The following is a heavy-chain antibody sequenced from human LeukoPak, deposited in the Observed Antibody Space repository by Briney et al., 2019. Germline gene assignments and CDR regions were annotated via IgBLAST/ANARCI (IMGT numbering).Heavy chain of an antibody. CDR3: ARNYDSFPFDY. D-gene: IGHD3-22*01. V-gene: IGHV1-69*13. CDR2: IIPIFGTA. Sequence: SVKVSCKASGYTFTSYGISWVRQAPGQGLEWMGGIIPIFGTANYAQKFQGRVTITADESTSTAYMELSSLRSEDTAVYYCARNYDSFPFDYWGQGTLVTVSS. J-gene: IGHJ4*02. CDR1: GYTFTSYG.